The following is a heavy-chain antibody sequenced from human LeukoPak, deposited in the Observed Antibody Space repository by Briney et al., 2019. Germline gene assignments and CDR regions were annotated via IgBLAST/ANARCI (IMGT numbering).Heavy chain of an antibody. J-gene: IGHJ4*02. CDR2: ISYDGSNK. Sequence: GGSLRLSCAASGFTFSSYGMHWVRQAPGKGLEWVAIISYDGSNKYYADSVKGRFTISRDNSKNTLYLQMNSLRAEDTAVYYCAKDLVSDNWNGPPLLDYWGQGTLVTVSS. CDR1: GFTFSSYG. V-gene: IGHV3-30*18. CDR3: AKDLVSDNWNGPPLLDY. D-gene: IGHD1-1*01.